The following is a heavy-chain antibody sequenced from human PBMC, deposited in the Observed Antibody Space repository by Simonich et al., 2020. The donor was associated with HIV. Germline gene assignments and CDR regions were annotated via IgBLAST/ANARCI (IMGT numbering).Heavy chain of an antibody. D-gene: IGHD6-6*01. CDR1: GFTFDDYA. CDR3: AKDRYSSSSGSFDY. Sequence: EVQLVESGGGLVQPGRSLRLSCAASGFTFDDYAMHWVRQAPGKGLRCVSGVSWNSGSIGYADSVKGRFTISRDNAKNSLYLQMNSLRAEDMALYYCAKDRYSSSSGSFDYWGQGTLVTVSS. V-gene: IGHV3-9*03. CDR2: VSWNSGSI. J-gene: IGHJ4*02.